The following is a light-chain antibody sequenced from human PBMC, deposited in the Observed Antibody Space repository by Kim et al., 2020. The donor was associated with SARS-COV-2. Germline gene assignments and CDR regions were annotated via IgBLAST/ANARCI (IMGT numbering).Light chain of an antibody. CDR2: DVS. Sequence: QSALTQPRSVSGSPGQSITISCTGTSSDVGGYNYVTWYQQHPGKARKVIIYDVSKRPSGIPDRFSGSKSGNTASLTISGLQTEDEGDYHCCSYAGSNSLVFGGGTQLTVL. CDR1: SSDVGGYNY. V-gene: IGLV2-11*01. CDR3: CSYAGSNSLV. J-gene: IGLJ2*01.